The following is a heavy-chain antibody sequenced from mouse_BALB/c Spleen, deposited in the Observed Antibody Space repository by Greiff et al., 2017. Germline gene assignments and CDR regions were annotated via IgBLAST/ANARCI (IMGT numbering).Heavy chain of an antibody. CDR2: ISTYYGDA. Sequence: QVQLQQSGAELVRPGVSVKISCKGSGYTFTDYAMHWVKQSHAKSLEWIGVISTYYGDASYNQKFKGKATMTVDKSSSTAYMELARLTSEDSAIYYCARRHDYDNYYAMDYWGQGTSVTVSS. J-gene: IGHJ4*01. V-gene: IGHV1S137*01. D-gene: IGHD2-4*01. CDR1: GYTFTDYA. CDR3: ARRHDYDNYYAMDY.